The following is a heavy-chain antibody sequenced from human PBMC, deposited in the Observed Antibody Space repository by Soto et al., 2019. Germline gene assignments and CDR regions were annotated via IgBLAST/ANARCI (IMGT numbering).Heavy chain of an antibody. Sequence: GESLRISWKGSGYSFTSYWIGWGRQMPGKGKEWMGIIYPGDSDTRYSPSFQGQVTISADKSISTAYLQWSSLKASDTAMFYFSRQRSDRYNYFDYSAQGTPVPVSS. CDR1: GYSFTSYW. J-gene: IGHJ4*01. V-gene: IGHV5-51*01. CDR3: SRQRSDRYNYFDY. D-gene: IGHD1-1*01. CDR2: IYPGDSDT.